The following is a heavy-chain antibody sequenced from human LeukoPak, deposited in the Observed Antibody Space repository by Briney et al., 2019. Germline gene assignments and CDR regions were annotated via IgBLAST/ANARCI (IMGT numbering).Heavy chain of an antibody. J-gene: IGHJ6*02. Sequence: GGSLRLSCAASGFTFSSYWMSWVRQAPGKGLEWVANIKQDGSEKYYVDSVKGRFTISRDNAKNTLYLQMNSLRAEDTAVYYCARARVAGYYYYGMDVWGQGTTVTVSS. D-gene: IGHD6-19*01. CDR2: IKQDGSEK. CDR3: ARARVAGYYYYGMDV. V-gene: IGHV3-7*02. CDR1: GFTFSSYW.